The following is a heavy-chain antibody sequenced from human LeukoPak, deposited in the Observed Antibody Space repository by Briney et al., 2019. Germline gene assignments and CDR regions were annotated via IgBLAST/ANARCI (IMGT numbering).Heavy chain of an antibody. CDR3: ARDPNGDYIGAFDM. V-gene: IGHV3-23*01. D-gene: IGHD4-17*01. J-gene: IGHJ3*02. Sequence: GGSLRLSCTASGFTFSAYAMMGVRQAPGKGPEWVSAIRGGGGSAFYADSVKGRFTISRDNSKYTLFLQMNSLRAEDTAVYYCARDPNGDYIGAFDMWGPGTMVTVSS. CDR2: IRGGGGSA. CDR1: GFTFSAYA.